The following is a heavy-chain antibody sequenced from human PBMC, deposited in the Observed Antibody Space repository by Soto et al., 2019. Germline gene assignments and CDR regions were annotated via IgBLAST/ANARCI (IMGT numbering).Heavy chain of an antibody. J-gene: IGHJ6*03. V-gene: IGHV4-59*08. CDR2: IFYTGST. CDR3: ARQDGYYYYIDV. Sequence: QVQLQESGPGLVKPSETLSLTCTVSGGSISSYYWSWIRQPPGKGLEWIGYIFYTGSTNYNPSLKSRGLISVDTSKNQFSLKLRSVTAADTAVYYCARQDGYYYYIDVWGKGTTVTVSS. CDR1: GGSISSYY.